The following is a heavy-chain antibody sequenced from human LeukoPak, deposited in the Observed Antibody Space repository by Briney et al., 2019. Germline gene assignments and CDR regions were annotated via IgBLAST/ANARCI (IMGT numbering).Heavy chain of an antibody. D-gene: IGHD3-22*01. CDR2: IYYSGNT. Sequence: SETLSLTCTVSGGSISSYYWSWIRQPPGKGLEWIGYIYYSGNTNYNPSLKSRVTISVDTSKNQFSLKLSSVTAADTAVYYCARGVRTRYYDSSGYSNWFDPWGQGTLVTVSS. J-gene: IGHJ5*02. CDR1: GGSISSYY. V-gene: IGHV4-59*01. CDR3: ARGVRTRYYDSSGYSNWFDP.